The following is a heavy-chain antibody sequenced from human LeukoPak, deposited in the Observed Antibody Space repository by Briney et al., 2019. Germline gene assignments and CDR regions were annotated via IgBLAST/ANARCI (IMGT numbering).Heavy chain of an antibody. CDR1: GDSISSGGYY. D-gene: IGHD3-10*01. CDR2: IYTTGST. J-gene: IGHJ5*02. Sequence: SETLSLTCTVSGDSISSGGYYWTWIRQPAGKGLEWIGRIYTTGSTNYNPSLKSRVTISVDTSKNQFSLKLTSVSAADTAVYYCARDRGITVARGVPSWFDPWGQGTLVTVSS. CDR3: ARDRGITVARGVPSWFDP. V-gene: IGHV4-61*02.